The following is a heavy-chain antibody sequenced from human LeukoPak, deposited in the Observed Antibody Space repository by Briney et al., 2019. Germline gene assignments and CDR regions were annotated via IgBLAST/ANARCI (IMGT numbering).Heavy chain of an antibody. V-gene: IGHV4-34*01. D-gene: IGHD3-10*01. CDR2: INHSGST. CDR1: GGSFSGYY. Sequence: SETLSLTCAVYGGSFSGYYWSWIRQPPGKGLEWIGEINHSGSTNYNPSLKSRVTISVDTSKNQFSLKLSSVTAADTAVYYCARGLLGISGSRGQGTLVTVSS. CDR3: ARGLLGISGS. J-gene: IGHJ4*02.